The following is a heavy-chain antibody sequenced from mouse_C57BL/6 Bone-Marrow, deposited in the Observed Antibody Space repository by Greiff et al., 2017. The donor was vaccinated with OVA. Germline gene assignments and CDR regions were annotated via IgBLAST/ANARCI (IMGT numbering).Heavy chain of an antibody. V-gene: IGHV14-4*01. J-gene: IGHJ2*01. CDR1: GFNIKDDY. CDR3: TTVYGSSYSYYFDY. D-gene: IGHD1-1*01. Sequence: EVQLQQSGAELVRPGASVKLSCTASGFNIKDDYMHWVKQRPEQGLEWIGWIDPENGDTEYASKFQGKATITADTSSNTAYLQLSSLTSEDTAVYYCTTVYGSSYSYYFDYWGQGTTLTVSS. CDR2: IDPENGDT.